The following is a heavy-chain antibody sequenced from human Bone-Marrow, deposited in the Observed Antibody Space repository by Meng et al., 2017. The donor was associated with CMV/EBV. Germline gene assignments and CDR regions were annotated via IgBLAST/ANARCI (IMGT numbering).Heavy chain of an antibody. D-gene: IGHD4-11*01. V-gene: IGHV3-74*01. CDR1: GFLFTDYW. CDR2: ISGNGRTT. CDR3: ARVYSNYVGMDV. Sequence: GESLKISCAASGFLFTDYWMHWVRQAPGKGLVWVSRISGNGRTTNYADSVKGRFLISRDNTKNTVYLQMNSLSAEDTALYYCARVYSNYVGMDVWGQGTTVTVSS. J-gene: IGHJ6*02.